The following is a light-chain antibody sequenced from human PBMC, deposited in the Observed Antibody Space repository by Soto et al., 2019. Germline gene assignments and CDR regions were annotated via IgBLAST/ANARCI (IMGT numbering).Light chain of an antibody. Sequence: IQRTQSPSSLSASVGDRVTITCRASHNIDTYLNWYQQKPGKAPILLIYAASSLQSGVPSRFSGSASGTDCTITISSLKNEDVATYYCQQAASFPITFGQGTRLEIK. V-gene: IGKV1-39*01. CDR2: AAS. CDR3: QQAASFPIT. CDR1: HNIDTY. J-gene: IGKJ5*01.